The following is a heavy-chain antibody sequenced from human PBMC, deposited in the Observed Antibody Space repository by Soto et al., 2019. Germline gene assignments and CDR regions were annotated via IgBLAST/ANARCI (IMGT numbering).Heavy chain of an antibody. Sequence: SGPTLVNPTQTLTLTCTFSGFSLSSTRMAVGWIRQPPGKALEWLALIYWDDDKRYSPFLKSRLTITKDTSKNQVVLTMSNVDPVDTARYYCAHIVVAGLGYYFDYWGQGTLVTV. V-gene: IGHV2-5*02. CDR1: GFSLSSTRMA. CDR2: IYWDDDK. J-gene: IGHJ4*02. D-gene: IGHD6-19*01. CDR3: AHIVVAGLGYYFDY.